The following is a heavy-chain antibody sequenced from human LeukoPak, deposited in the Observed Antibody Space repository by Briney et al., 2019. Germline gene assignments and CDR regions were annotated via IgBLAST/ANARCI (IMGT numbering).Heavy chain of an antibody. CDR3: ARLNSSSWYHYYYMDV. CDR2: IYYSGST. D-gene: IGHD6-13*01. Sequence: SETLSLTCTVSGGSISSYYWSWIRQPPGKGLEWIGYIYYSGSTNYNPSLKSRVTISVDTSKSQFSLKLSSVTAADTAVYYCARLNSSSWYHYYYMDVWGKGTTVTVSS. CDR1: GGSISSYY. J-gene: IGHJ6*03. V-gene: IGHV4-59*08.